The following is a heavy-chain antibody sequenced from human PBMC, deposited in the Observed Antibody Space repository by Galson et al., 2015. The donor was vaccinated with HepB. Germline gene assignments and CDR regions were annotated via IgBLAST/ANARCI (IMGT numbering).Heavy chain of an antibody. Sequence: SLRLSCAASGFTFSSYAMSWVRQAPGKGLEWVAVISDSGSITYYADSVKGRFTISRDNSMNTLYLQMNSLRAEDTAVSYCARDVSVLNAFDIWGQGTMVTVSS. CDR2: ISDSGSIT. V-gene: IGHV3-23*01. CDR1: GFTFSSYA. CDR3: ARDVSVLNAFDI. D-gene: IGHD5/OR15-5a*01. J-gene: IGHJ3*02.